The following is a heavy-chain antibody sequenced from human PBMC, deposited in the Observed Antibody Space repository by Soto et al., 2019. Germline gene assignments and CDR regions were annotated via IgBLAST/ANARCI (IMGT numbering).Heavy chain of an antibody. D-gene: IGHD2-2*01. J-gene: IGHJ4*02. CDR1: GFTFSSYA. Sequence: ESGGGLVQPGGSLRLSCAASGFTFSSYAMSWVRQAPGKGLEWVSVISGSGGSTYYADSVKGRFTISRDNSKNTLYLQMNSLRDEDTAVYYCAKGLCSSTSCYVGMWGQGTLVTVSS. CDR2: ISGSGGST. CDR3: AKGLCSSTSCYVGM. V-gene: IGHV3-23*01.